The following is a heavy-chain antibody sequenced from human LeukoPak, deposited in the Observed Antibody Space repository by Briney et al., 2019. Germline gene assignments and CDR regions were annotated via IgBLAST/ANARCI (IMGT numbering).Heavy chain of an antibody. J-gene: IGHJ4*02. CDR1: GGTFSSYA. CDR2: IIPIFGTA. Sequence: SVKVSCKASGGTFSSYAISWVRQAPRQGLEWMGGIIPIFGTANYAQKFQGRVTITTDVSTSTAYMELSSLRSEDTAVYYCARGGRIGDYADDDYYFDYWGQGTLVTVSS. CDR3: ARGGRIGDYADDDYYFDY. D-gene: IGHD4-17*01. V-gene: IGHV1-69*05.